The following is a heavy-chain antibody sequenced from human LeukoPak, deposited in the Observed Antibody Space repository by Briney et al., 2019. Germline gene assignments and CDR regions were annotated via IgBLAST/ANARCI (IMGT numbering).Heavy chain of an antibody. J-gene: IGHJ5*02. Sequence: SETLSLTCTVSGGSISSSSYYWGWIRQPPGKGLEWIGSIYYSGSTYYNPSLKSRVTISVDTSKNQFSLKLSSVTAADTAVYYCARESALGTMIVVVTSGWFDPWGQGTLVTVSS. V-gene: IGHV4-39*02. CDR2: IYYSGST. D-gene: IGHD3-22*01. CDR3: ARESALGTMIVVVTSGWFDP. CDR1: GGSISSSSYY.